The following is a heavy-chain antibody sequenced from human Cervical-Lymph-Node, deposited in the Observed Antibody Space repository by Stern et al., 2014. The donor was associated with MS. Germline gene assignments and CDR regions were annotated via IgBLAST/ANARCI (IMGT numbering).Heavy chain of an antibody. CDR2: ITSSGSTL. D-gene: IGHD2-2*01. CDR3: ARSTSSLGRLEKCDP. J-gene: IGHJ5*02. CDR1: GFTFTDYY. Sequence: LQLEESGGGLVKPGGSLRLSCAASGFTFTDYYISWFRQAPGKGLAWVAHITSSGSTLYYADSVKGRFTMSRVVPKKSLYLLMNSRRAEDTAVYYCARSTSSLGRLEKCDPWGQGTLVTVSS. V-gene: IGHV3-11*01.